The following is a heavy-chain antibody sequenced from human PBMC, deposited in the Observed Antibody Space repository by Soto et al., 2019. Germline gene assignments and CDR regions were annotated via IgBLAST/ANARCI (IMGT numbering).Heavy chain of an antibody. J-gene: IGHJ5*02. CDR3: ARDYELQNWFDP. CDR2: IYSGGST. V-gene: IGHV3-66*01. D-gene: IGHD3-3*01. CDR1: GFTVSSNY. Sequence: GGSLRLSCAASGFTVSSNYMSWVRQAPGKGLEWVSVIYSGGSTYYADSVKGRFTISRDNSKNTLYLQMNSLRAEDTAVYYCARDYELQNWFDPWGQGTLVTVSS.